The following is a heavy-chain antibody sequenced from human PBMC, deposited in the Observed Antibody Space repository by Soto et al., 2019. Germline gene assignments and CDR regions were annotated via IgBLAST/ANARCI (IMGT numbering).Heavy chain of an antibody. CDR2: INHSGST. CDR3: ARGVVVPAATTRYWYFDL. Sequence: SETLSLTCAVYGGSFSGYYWSWIRQPPGKGLEWIGEINHSGSTNYNPSLKSRVTISVDTSKNQFSLKLGSVTAADTAVYYCARGVVVPAATTRYWYFDLWGRGTLVTVS. V-gene: IGHV4-34*01. D-gene: IGHD2-2*01. J-gene: IGHJ2*01. CDR1: GGSFSGYY.